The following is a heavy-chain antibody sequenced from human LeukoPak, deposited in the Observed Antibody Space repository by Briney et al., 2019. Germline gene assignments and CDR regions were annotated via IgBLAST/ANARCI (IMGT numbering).Heavy chain of an antibody. CDR2: IHPTGTT. V-gene: IGHV4-4*02. J-gene: IGHJ4*02. CDR3: TKTGIDWIPADF. CDR1: GGSISSNNW. Sequence: PSGTLSLTCAVSGGSISSNNWWSWVRQPPGKGLEWIGEIHPTGTTKYNPSLKGRVTISLDKSKNEFSLRLNSVTAADTAVYYCTKTGIDWIPADFWGQGTLVTVSS. D-gene: IGHD3-9*01.